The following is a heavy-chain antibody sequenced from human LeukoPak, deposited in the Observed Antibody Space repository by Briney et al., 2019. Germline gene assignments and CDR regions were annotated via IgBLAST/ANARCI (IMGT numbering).Heavy chain of an antibody. J-gene: IGHJ4*02. D-gene: IGHD1-14*01. CDR2: IVPVFGTP. V-gene: IGHV1-69*13. CDR3: ARGSASNRPVDY. Sequence: GASVKVSCKASGGSFSSYAISWVRQAPGLGLEWMGGIVPVFGTPNYAQKFQGRLTIIADDSSSTAYMELRSLTSDDTAVYYCARGSASNRPVDYWGQGTLVTVS. CDR1: GGSFSSYA.